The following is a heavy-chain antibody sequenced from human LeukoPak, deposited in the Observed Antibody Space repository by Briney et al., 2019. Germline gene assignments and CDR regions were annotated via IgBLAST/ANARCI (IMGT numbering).Heavy chain of an antibody. CDR1: RFTFSTYG. V-gene: IGHV3-23*03. D-gene: IGHD3-10*01. CDR3: ASLRSFDS. CDR2: IYSGGST. J-gene: IGHJ4*02. Sequence: PGGSLRLSCAASRFTFSTYGMSWVRQAPGKGLEWVSVIYSGGSTNYADSVKGRFTISRDKSKNTLYLQMSSLRADDTAVYYCASLRSFDSWGQGTLVTVSS.